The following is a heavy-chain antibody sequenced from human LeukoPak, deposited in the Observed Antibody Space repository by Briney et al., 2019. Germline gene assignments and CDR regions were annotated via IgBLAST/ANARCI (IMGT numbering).Heavy chain of an antibody. D-gene: IGHD3-9*01. J-gene: IGHJ4*02. CDR3: AKTFRYFDWALFDY. Sequence: ASVKVSCKASGGTFSSYGMSWVRQAPGKGLEWVSAISASGGSTYYADSVKGRFTISRDNSKNTLYLQMNSLRAEDTAVYYCAKTFRYFDWALFDYWGQGTLVTVSS. CDR2: ISASGGST. V-gene: IGHV3-23*01. CDR1: GGTFSSYG.